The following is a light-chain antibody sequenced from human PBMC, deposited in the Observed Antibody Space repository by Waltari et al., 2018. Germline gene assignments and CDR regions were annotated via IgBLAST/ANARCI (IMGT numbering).Light chain of an antibody. CDR2: WAS. Sequence: EIVMTQSPDSLSVSLGERATINCTSSESVLYSSNNKNYLAWYQQKPGQPPKLLLYWASTRKSGVPDRFSGSGSETDFTLTITSLQAEDVAVYYCQQYYSTPLTFGGGTKVEIK. V-gene: IGKV4-1*01. CDR1: ESVLYSSNNKNY. CDR3: QQYYSTPLT. J-gene: IGKJ4*01.